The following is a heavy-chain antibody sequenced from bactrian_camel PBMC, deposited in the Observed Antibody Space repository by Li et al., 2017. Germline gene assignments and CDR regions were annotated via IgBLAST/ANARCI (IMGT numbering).Heavy chain of an antibody. CDR1: GDTIGRYC. V-gene: IGHV3S9*01. J-gene: IGHJ4*01. Sequence: HVQLVESGGGSVQTGGSLRLSCVASGDTIGRYCMGWFRQIPDKEREGVAAIDVDGRTTYGDSVKGRFTTSQDNAKNSVDLQMNSLKPDDTAVYYCAATGQMLSVAGCRTQGTQVTVS. CDR2: IDVDGRT. D-gene: IGHD1*01.